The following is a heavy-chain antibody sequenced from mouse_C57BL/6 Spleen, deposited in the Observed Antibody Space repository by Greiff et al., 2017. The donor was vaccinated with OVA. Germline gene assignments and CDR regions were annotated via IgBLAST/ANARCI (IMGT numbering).Heavy chain of an antibody. CDR1: GYTFTSYW. CDR2: IDPSDSYT. CDR3: ARWLWDGYYAMDY. Sequence: QVQLQQPGAELVMPGASVKLSCKASGYTFTSYWMHWVKQRPGQGLELIGEIDPSDSYTNYNQKFKGKSTLTVDKSSSTAYMQLSSLTSEDSAVYYFARWLWDGYYAMDYWGQGTSVTVSS. D-gene: IGHD4-1*01. J-gene: IGHJ4*01. V-gene: IGHV1-69*01.